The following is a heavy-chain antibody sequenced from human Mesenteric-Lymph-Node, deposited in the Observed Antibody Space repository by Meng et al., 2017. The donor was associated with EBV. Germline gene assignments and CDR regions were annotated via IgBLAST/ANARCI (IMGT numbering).Heavy chain of an antibody. D-gene: IGHD4-17*01. CDR1: GGSFSGYY. Sequence: QVPLQRWGAGLLKPSETLSLTCAVYGGSFSGYYWSWIRQPPGKGLEWIGEINHSGSTNYNPSLKSRVTISVDTSKNQFSLKLSSVTAADTAVYYCARGVYYGDYAFGYWGQGTLVTVSS. V-gene: IGHV4-34*01. CDR2: INHSGST. J-gene: IGHJ4*02. CDR3: ARGVYYGDYAFGY.